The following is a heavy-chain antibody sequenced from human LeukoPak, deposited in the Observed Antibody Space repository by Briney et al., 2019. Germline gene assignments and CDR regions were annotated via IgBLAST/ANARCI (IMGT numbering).Heavy chain of an antibody. CDR3: ARWVVPAAIDY. CDR2: INHSGST. J-gene: IGHJ4*02. CDR1: GGSISSYY. V-gene: IGHV4-34*01. Sequence: SETLSLTCTVSGGSISSYYWSWIRQPPGKGLEWIGEINHSGSTNYNPSLKSRVTISVDTSKNQFSLKLSSVTAADTAVYYCARWVVPAAIDYWGQGTLVTVSS. D-gene: IGHD2-2*02.